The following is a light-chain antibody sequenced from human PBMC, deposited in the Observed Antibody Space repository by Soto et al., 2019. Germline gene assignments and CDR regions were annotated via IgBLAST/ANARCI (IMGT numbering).Light chain of an antibody. CDR3: QQHQSYWS. Sequence: IQLTQSPSSLSASVGDRVTITCRASQSISRWLAWYQQKPGKAPRLLIHDASSLQSGVPSRFSGSGSGTEFTLTISSLQPDDFATYYCQQHQSYWSFGQGTKVDI. CDR2: DAS. CDR1: QSISRW. J-gene: IGKJ1*01. V-gene: IGKV1-5*01.